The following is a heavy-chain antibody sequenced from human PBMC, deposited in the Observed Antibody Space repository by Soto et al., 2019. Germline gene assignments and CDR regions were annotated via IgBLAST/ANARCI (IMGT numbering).Heavy chain of an antibody. Sequence: QVQLLQSGAEVKKPGASVKISCKASGYTFSFDYLSWVRRAPGQGLQWMGKINPDGGATTYAQSCQGRGSISSDASTGTVYMELSSLTSGDPAVYLCAKGRRNTFWGQGTLVSVSS. D-gene: IGHD3-10*01. J-gene: IGHJ4*02. V-gene: IGHV1-46*01. CDR3: AKGRRNTF. CDR2: INPDGGAT. CDR1: GYTFSFDY.